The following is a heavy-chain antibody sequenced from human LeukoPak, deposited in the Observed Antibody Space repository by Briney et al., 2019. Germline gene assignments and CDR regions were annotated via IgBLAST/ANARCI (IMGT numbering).Heavy chain of an antibody. CDR3: ARDGGYDRYFDY. V-gene: IGHV4-30-4*08. Sequence: SETLSLTCTVSGGSISSGDYYWSWIRQPPGKGLEWIGYIYYSGSTYYNPSLKSRVTISVDTSKNQFSLKLSSVTAADTAVYYCARDGGYDRYFDYWGQGTLVTVSS. CDR1: GGSISSGDYY. D-gene: IGHD5-12*01. J-gene: IGHJ4*02. CDR2: IYYSGST.